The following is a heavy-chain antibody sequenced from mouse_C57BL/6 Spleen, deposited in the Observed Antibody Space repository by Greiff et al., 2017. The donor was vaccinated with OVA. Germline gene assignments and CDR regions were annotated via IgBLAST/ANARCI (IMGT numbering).Heavy chain of an antibody. Sequence: EVHLVESGGGLVQPGGSMKLSCAASGFTFSDAWMDWVRQSPEKGLEWVAEIRNKANNHATYYAESVKGRFTISRDDSKSSVYLQMNSLRAEDTGIYYCTGGTTVVAENFDVWGTGTTVTVSS. J-gene: IGHJ1*03. V-gene: IGHV6-6*01. CDR1: GFTFSDAW. CDR3: TGGTTVVAENFDV. CDR2: IRNKANNHAT. D-gene: IGHD1-1*01.